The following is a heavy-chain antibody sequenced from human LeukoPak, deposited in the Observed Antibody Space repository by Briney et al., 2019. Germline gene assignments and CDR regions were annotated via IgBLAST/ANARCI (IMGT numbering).Heavy chain of an antibody. J-gene: IGHJ3*02. Sequence: PGGSLRLSCAASGFTVSSNYKSWVRQAPGKGLEWVSVIYSGGSTYYADSVKGRFTISRDNSKNTLYLQMNSLRAEDTAVYYCARGGDEPLDAFDIWGQGTMVTLSS. CDR3: ARGGDEPLDAFDI. CDR2: IYSGGST. D-gene: IGHD1-14*01. V-gene: IGHV3-66*01. CDR1: GFTVSSNY.